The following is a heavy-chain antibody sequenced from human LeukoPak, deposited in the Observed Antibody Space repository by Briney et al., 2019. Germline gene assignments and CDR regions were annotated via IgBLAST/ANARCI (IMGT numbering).Heavy chain of an antibody. J-gene: IGHJ5*02. D-gene: IGHD5-24*01. CDR1: GGSISSYY. CDR3: ASLQRWLQAQGFDP. CDR2: IYTSGST. V-gene: IGHV4-4*09. Sequence: PSETLSLTCTVSGGSISSYYWSWIRQPPGKGLEWIGYIYTSGSTNYNPSLKSRVTISVDTSKNQFSLKLSSVTAADTAVYYCASLQRWLQAQGFDPWGQGTLVTVSS.